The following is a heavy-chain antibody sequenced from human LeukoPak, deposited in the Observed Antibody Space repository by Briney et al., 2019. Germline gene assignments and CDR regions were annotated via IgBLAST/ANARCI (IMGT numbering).Heavy chain of an antibody. CDR3: ARYYDRSGYWSTPHFDY. CDR1: GDSVSGISFY. CDR2: IQYSGST. V-gene: IGHV4-61*01. J-gene: IGHJ4*02. Sequence: SETLSLTCTVSGDSVSGISFYWSWIRQPPGKGLQYIGYIQYSGSTNYNPSLKSRVTISVDTSKNQFSLKLSSVTAADTAVYYCARYYDRSGYWSTPHFDYWGQGTLVTVSS. D-gene: IGHD3-22*01.